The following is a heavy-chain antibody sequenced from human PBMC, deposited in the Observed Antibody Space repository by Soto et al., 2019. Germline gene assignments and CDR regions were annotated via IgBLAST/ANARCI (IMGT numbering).Heavy chain of an antibody. V-gene: IGHV1-46*01. CDR1: GYNFTSHY. J-gene: IGHJ3*02. CDR2: MYPSGGRT. Sequence: ASVKVSCKASGYNFTSHYMHWVRQAPGQGLESMGIMYPSGGRTIYAQKFQGRVTMTGDTSTSTVYMELSSLRSEDTAVYYCARGEKIAVAGKLSVFDIWGQGTMVTVSS. D-gene: IGHD6-19*01. CDR3: ARGEKIAVAGKLSVFDI.